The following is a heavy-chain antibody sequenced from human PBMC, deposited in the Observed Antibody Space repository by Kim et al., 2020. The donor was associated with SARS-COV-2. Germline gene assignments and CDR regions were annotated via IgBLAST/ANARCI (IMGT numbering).Heavy chain of an antibody. CDR3: ARFDRAGGSLKVDAFGI. V-gene: IGHV4-31*03. Sequence: SETLSLTCTVYGGSISSGGYYWSWIRQHPGKGLEWIGNLYYSGSTYYKPSIKSRVTISVDTSKHQFSLKLSSVTAADTAVYYCARFDRAGGSLKVDAFGIWGQGTMVTVSS. J-gene: IGHJ3*02. CDR1: GGSISSGGYY. D-gene: IGHD1-26*01. CDR2: LYYSGST.